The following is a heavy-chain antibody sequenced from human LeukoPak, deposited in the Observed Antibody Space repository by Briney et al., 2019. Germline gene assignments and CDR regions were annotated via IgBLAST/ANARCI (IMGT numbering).Heavy chain of an antibody. D-gene: IGHD6-13*01. J-gene: IGHJ4*02. CDR3: GRDRSNSWYELEY. CDR1: GYIFSTSG. V-gene: IGHV1-18*01. Sequence: ASVKVSCKASGYIFSTSGISWVRQAPGQGLEGMGWISVYNGNIKYAQNFQGRVTMTTDTSTSTAYMELRSLRSDDTAVYYCGRDRSNSWYELEYWGQGTLVTVSS. CDR2: ISVYNGNI.